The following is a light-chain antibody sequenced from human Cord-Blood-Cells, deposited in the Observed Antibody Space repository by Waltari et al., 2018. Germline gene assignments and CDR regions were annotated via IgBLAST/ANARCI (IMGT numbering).Light chain of an antibody. CDR1: QSLLHSNGYNY. CDR2: LGS. J-gene: IGKJ1*01. Sequence: DIVVTQSLLPMPVTPGEPASISCRSSQSLLHSNGYNYLDWYLQTPGHSPQLLIYLGSNRASGVPDRFSGSGSGTDFTLKISRVEAEDVGVYYCMQALQTRWTFGQGTKVEIK. V-gene: IGKV2-28*01. CDR3: MQALQTRWT.